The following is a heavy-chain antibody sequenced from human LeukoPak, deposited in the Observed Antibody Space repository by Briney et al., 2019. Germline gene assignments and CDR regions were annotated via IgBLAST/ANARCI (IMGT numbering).Heavy chain of an antibody. J-gene: IGHJ4*02. CDR1: GYTFTGYY. V-gene: IGHV1-2*04. CDR3: ARAGIIAAAGTGYDY. Sequence: VASVEVSCKASGYTFTGYYMHWVRQAPGQGLEWMGWINPNSGGTNYAQKFQGWVTMTRDTSISTAYMELSRLRSDDTAVYYCARAGIIAAAGTGYDYWGQGTLATVSS. D-gene: IGHD6-13*01. CDR2: INPNSGGT.